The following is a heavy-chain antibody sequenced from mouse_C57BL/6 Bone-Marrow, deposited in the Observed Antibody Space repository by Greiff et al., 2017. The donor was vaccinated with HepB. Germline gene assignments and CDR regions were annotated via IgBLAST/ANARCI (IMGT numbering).Heavy chain of an antibody. D-gene: IGHD1-1*01. J-gene: IGHJ1*03. CDR1: GYAFSSSW. CDR3: AGLELLRYGWYFDV. V-gene: IGHV1-82*01. CDR2: IYPGDGDT. Sequence: VQLQQSGPELVKPGASVKISCKASGYAFSSSWMNWVKQRPGKGLEWIGRIYPGDGDTNYNGKFKGKATLTADKSSSTAYMQLSSLTSEDSAVYFCAGLELLRYGWYFDVWGTGTTVTVSS.